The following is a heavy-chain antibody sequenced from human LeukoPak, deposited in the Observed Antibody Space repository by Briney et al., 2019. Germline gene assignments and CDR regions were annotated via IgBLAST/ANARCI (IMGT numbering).Heavy chain of an antibody. Sequence: PGESLKISCKGSGYKFTNYWIAWVRQMPGQGLEWLGIIYPRDSDTRYSPSFQGQVSISVDTSIDTAYLQWSSVKASDTAMYYCARGVISVGATSYYFDYWGQGTLVTVSS. CDR1: GYKFTNYW. CDR2: IYPRDSDT. CDR3: ARGVISVGATSYYFDY. D-gene: IGHD1-26*01. J-gene: IGHJ4*02. V-gene: IGHV5-51*01.